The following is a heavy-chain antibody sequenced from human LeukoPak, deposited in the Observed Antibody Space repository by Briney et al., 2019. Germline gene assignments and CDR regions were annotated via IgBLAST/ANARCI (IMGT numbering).Heavy chain of an antibody. D-gene: IGHD3-22*01. V-gene: IGHV4-4*02. CDR3: ARVYYYDSSGYYEEYFQH. CDR2: IYHSGST. CDR1: GGSISSSNW. J-gene: IGHJ1*01. Sequence: SGTLSLTCAVSGGSISSSNWWSWVRQPPGKGLEWIGEIYHSGSTNYNPSLKSRVTISVDKSKNQFSLKLSSVTAADTAVYYCARVYYYDSSGYYEEYFQHWGQGTLVTVSS.